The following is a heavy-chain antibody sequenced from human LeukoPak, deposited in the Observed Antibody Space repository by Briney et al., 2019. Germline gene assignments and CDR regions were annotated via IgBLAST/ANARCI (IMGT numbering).Heavy chain of an antibody. V-gene: IGHV5-51*01. CDR2: IYPGDSDT. Sequence: GESLKISCKDSVYSFTSYWIGWVRQMPGKGLEWMGIIYPGDSDTRYSPSFQGQVTISADKSISTAYLQWSSLKASDTAMYYCARRCGLGNYHNFPYCMDVWGQGTTVTVSS. CDR3: ARRCGLGNYHNFPYCMDV. J-gene: IGHJ6*02. CDR1: VYSFTSYW. D-gene: IGHD3-10*01.